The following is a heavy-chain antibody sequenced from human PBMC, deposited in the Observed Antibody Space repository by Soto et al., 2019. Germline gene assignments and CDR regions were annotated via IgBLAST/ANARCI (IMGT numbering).Heavy chain of an antibody. D-gene: IGHD3-22*01. CDR3: ARFFSSAGWFDP. Sequence: AAGKVSGKASGYTFTSCGISWVRRAPGQGLEWMGWISAYNGNTNYAQKLQGRVTMTTDTSTSTAYMELRSLRSDDTAVYYCARFFSSAGWFDPWGQGTLVTVSS. CDR2: ISAYNGNT. V-gene: IGHV1-18*01. J-gene: IGHJ5*02. CDR1: GYTFTSCG.